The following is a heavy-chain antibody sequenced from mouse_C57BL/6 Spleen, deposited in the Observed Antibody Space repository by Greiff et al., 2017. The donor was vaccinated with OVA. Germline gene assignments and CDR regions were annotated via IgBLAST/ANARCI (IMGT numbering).Heavy chain of an antibody. V-gene: IGHV1-42*01. CDR3: AREGSYGYDVDWYFDV. Sequence: VQLQQSGPELVKPGASVKISCKASGYSFTGYYMNWVKQSPEKSLEWIGEINPSTGGTTYNQKFKAKATLTVDKSSSTAYMQLKSLTSEDSAVYYCAREGSYGYDVDWYFDVWGTGTTVTVSS. CDR2: INPSTGGT. J-gene: IGHJ1*03. CDR1: GYSFTGYY. D-gene: IGHD2-2*01.